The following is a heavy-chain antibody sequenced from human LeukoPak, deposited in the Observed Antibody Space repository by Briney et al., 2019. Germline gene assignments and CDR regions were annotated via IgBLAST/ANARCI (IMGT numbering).Heavy chain of an antibody. CDR2: INHSGST. D-gene: IGHD3-16*01. CDR3: ARVGVPRYFQH. Sequence: SETLSLTCAVYGGSFSGYYWSWIRQPPGKGLEWIGEINHSGSTNYNPSLKSRVTISVDTSKNQFSLKLSSVTAADTAVYYCARVGVPRYFQHWGQGTLVTVPS. CDR1: GGSFSGYY. V-gene: IGHV4-34*01. J-gene: IGHJ1*01.